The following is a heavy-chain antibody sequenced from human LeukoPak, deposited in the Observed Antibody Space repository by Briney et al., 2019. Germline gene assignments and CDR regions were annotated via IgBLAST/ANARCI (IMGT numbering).Heavy chain of an antibody. Sequence: PSETLSLTCTVSGGSISTYYWNWIRQPPGKGLEWIGYIYYSGTTNYNPSLKSRVSMSVDTSKNQFSLKLSSVTAADTAVYYCASSYYYYYYMDVWGKGTTVTVSS. J-gene: IGHJ6*03. CDR2: IYYSGTT. CDR1: GGSISTYY. V-gene: IGHV4-59*08. CDR3: ASSYYYYYYMDV.